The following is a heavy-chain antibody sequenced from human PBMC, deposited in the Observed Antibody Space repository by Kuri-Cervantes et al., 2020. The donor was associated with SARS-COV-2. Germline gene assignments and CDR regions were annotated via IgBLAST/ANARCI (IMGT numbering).Heavy chain of an antibody. CDR1: GYSFTSYW. CDR2: IYPGDSDT. Sequence: GESLKISCKGSGYSFTSYWIGWVRQMPGKGLEWMGIIYPGDSDTGYSQSFQGQVTISADKSNSTAYLQWSSLKASDTAMYYCARTRYCSGGSCRDPVAFDIWGQGTMVTVSS. D-gene: IGHD2-15*01. J-gene: IGHJ3*02. V-gene: IGHV5-51*01. CDR3: ARTRYCSGGSCRDPVAFDI.